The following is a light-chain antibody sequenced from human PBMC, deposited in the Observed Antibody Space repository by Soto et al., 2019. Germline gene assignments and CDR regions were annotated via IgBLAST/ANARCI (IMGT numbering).Light chain of an antibody. CDR3: SSYTSSTSYV. J-gene: IGLJ1*01. V-gene: IGLV2-14*01. Sequence: QSALTQPASVSGSPGQSITISCTGTSSDVGGYNFVSWYQQHPGKAPKLMISEVSNRPSGVSNRFSGSKSGNTASLTISGLQADDEADYYCSSYTSSTSYVFGTGTKV. CDR2: EVS. CDR1: SSDVGGYNF.